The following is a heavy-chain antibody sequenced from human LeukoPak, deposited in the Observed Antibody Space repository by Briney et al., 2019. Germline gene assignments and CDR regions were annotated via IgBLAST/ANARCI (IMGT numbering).Heavy chain of an antibody. CDR3: ARVSVVPAAPDI. D-gene: IGHD2-2*01. V-gene: IGHV1-8*02. CDR2: MNPNSGNT. J-gene: IGHJ3*02. Sequence: ASVKVSCKASGYTFTSYDINWVRQATGQGLEWMGWMNPNSGNTGYAQKLQGRVTMTTDTSTSTAYMELRSLRSDDTAVYYCARVSVVPAAPDIWGQGTMVTVSS. CDR1: GYTFTSYD.